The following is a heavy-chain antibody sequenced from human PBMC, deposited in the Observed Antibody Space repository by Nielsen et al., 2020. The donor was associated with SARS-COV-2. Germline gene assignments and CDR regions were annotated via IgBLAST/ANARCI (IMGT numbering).Heavy chain of an antibody. CDR3: AREWDDYESSAYDY. J-gene: IGHJ4*02. V-gene: IGHV1-18*01. CDR1: GYTFTTYG. CDR2: ISVHNGKT. D-gene: IGHD3-22*01. Sequence: SVKVSCKASGYTFTTYGISWVRQAPGQGLEWMGWISVHNGKTNYAQNLRGRVTMTAETSTSTAYMELRSLRSEDTAVYYCAREWDDYESSAYDYWGQGTLVTVSS.